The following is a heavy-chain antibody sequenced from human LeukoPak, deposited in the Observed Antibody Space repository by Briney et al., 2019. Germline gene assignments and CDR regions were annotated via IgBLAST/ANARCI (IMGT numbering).Heavy chain of an antibody. CDR3: ARDSGGYFDRNHFGY. CDR1: GFTFSNYN. J-gene: IGHJ4*02. V-gene: IGHV3-21*01. Sequence: PGGSLRLSCAVSGFTFSNYNMNWVRQAPGKGLEWVSFISSSSSSYIYYADSVKGRFTISRDNAKNSLYLQMNSLRAEDTAVYYCARDSGGYFDRNHFGYWGQGTLVTVSS. D-gene: IGHD3-9*01. CDR2: ISSSSSSYI.